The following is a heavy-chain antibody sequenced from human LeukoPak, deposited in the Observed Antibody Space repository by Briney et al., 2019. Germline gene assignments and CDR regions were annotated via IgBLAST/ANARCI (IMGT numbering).Heavy chain of an antibody. CDR3: ARIYGPGTHKDGFDM. Sequence: GGSLRLSCAASGFTFSGYSMNWVRQAPGKGLEWVSSISSSSSYIYYVDSLKGRFTISRDNAKNSLYLQMNSLRVEDTAVYCCARIYGPGTHKDGFDMWGQGTMVTVSS. V-gene: IGHV3-21*01. J-gene: IGHJ3*02. D-gene: IGHD3-10*01. CDR1: GFTFSGYS. CDR2: ISSSSSYI.